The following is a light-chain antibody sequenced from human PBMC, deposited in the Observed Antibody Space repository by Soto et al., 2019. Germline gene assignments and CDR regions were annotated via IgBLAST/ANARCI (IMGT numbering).Light chain of an antibody. Sequence: QSALTQPASVSGSPGQSITISCTGTSSDVGAYNYVSWYQQHPGKAPKLMIYEVTYRPSGVSNRFSGSKSGNTASLTISGLQAEDEADYYCNSYTSNSTWVFGGGTKLTVL. J-gene: IGLJ3*02. CDR3: NSYTSNSTWV. CDR1: SSDVGAYNY. V-gene: IGLV2-14*01. CDR2: EVT.